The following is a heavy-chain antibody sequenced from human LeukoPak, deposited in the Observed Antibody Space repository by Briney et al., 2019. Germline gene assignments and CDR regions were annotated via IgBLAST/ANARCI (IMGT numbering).Heavy chain of an antibody. Sequence: ASVKVSCTASGYTFTSYGISWVRQAPGQGLEWMGWISAYNGNTNYAQKLQGRVTMTTDTSTSTAYMELRSLRSDDTAVYYCARSTGGYSYGYGELAFDYWGQGTLVTVSS. CDR1: GYTFTSYG. D-gene: IGHD5-18*01. CDR3: ARSTGGYSYGYGELAFDY. V-gene: IGHV1-18*01. CDR2: ISAYNGNT. J-gene: IGHJ4*02.